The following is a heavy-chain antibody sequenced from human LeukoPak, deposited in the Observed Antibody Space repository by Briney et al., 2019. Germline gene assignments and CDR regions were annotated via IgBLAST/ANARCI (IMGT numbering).Heavy chain of an antibody. CDR1: GFTFSSYE. CDR2: ISSSGSTI. V-gene: IGHV3-48*03. Sequence: GGSLRLSCAASGFTFSSYEMNWVRQAPGKGLEWVSYISSSGSTIYYADSVKGRFTISRDNAKNSLYLQMNSLRAEDTAVYYCAKSRDSSGYYIGYWGQGTLVTVSS. CDR3: AKSRDSSGYYIGY. J-gene: IGHJ4*02. D-gene: IGHD3-22*01.